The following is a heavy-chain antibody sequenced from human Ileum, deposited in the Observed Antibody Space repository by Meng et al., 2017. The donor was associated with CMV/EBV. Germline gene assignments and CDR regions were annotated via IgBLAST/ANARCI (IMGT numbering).Heavy chain of an antibody. CDR3: AADISTAWFYY. CDR2: VHYTETT. CDR1: GYSIISGRHF. Sequence: QVHLQESRPGLVTPWQTPSTPSTTCGYSIISGRHFWGWIRQAPGKRLEWLATVHYTETTHYNPSLRSRITISVDTAKNHISLKVSSLTAAATAIYYCAADISTAWFYYWGQGSLVTVSS. V-gene: IGHV4-39*07. J-gene: IGHJ4*02. D-gene: IGHD2-2*01.